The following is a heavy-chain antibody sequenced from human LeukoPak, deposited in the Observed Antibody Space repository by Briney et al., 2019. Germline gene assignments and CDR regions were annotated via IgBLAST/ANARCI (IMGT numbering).Heavy chain of an antibody. Sequence: ASVKVSCKASGGTFSSYAISWVRQAPGQGLEWMGWINPNSGGTNYAQKFQGRVTMTRDTSISTAYMELSRLRSDDTAVYYCTVGLRFLEWLLSAFDYWGQGTLVTVSS. J-gene: IGHJ4*02. V-gene: IGHV1-2*02. CDR3: TVGLRFLEWLLSAFDY. D-gene: IGHD3-3*01. CDR2: INPNSGGT. CDR1: GGTFSSYA.